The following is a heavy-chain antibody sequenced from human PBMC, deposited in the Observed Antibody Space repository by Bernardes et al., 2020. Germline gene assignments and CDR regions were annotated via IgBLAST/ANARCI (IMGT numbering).Heavy chain of an antibody. J-gene: IGHJ3*01. D-gene: IGHD3-3*01. CDR3: VKDRMWAGREWFEGVISFGT. V-gene: IGHV3-23*01. CDR1: GFSFSSYV. CDR2: MSGNNLK. Sequence: GGSLRLSREASGFSFSSYVMSWVRQAPGRGLEWVSSMSGNNLKYYADSVKGRFTISRDNSKNTVYLEMKSLRDEDTALFYCVKDRMWAGREWFEGVISFGTWGRGTMVTVSS.